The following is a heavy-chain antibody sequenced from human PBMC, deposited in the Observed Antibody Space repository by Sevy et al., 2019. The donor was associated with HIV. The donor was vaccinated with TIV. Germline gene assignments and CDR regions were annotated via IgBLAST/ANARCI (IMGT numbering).Heavy chain of an antibody. D-gene: IGHD1-1*01. CDR1: GFSSSNYW. Sequence: GGSLRLSCVASGFSSSNYWMTWVRQAPGRGLEWVAKIKQDGGETYYGDSVKGRFTISRDNVKNSAYLQMNSLRAEDTAVYYCARGDNLDYWGQGTLVTVSS. J-gene: IGHJ4*02. CDR2: IKQDGGET. CDR3: ARGDNLDY. V-gene: IGHV3-7*04.